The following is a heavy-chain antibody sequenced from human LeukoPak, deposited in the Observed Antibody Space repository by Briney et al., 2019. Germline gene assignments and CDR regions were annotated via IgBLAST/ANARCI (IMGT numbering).Heavy chain of an antibody. CDR1: GDSISSGSYY. V-gene: IGHV4-61*02. Sequence: SDTLSLPCTVSGDSISSGSYYWSWIRQPAGKGLERIGRIYTSGSTNYNPSLKSRVTISVDTSKNQFSLKLSSVTAADTAVYYCARGAYCSGGSCYGTANKQRGSFGNNWFDPWGQGTLVTVSS. CDR2: IYTSGST. CDR3: ARGAYCSGGSCYGTANKQRGSFGNNWFDP. J-gene: IGHJ5*02. D-gene: IGHD2-15*01.